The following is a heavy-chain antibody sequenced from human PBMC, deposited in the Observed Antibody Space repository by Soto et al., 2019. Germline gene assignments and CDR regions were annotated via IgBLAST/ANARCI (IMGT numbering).Heavy chain of an antibody. J-gene: IGHJ4*02. CDR3: ASSFPRLGRYFDY. D-gene: IGHD1-26*01. CDR2: IYYSGST. V-gene: IGHV4-59*01. CDR1: GGSISSYY. Sequence: SETLSLTCTVSGGSISSYYWSWIRQPPGKGLEWIGYIYYSGSTNYNPSLKSRVTISVDTSKNQFSLKLSSVTAADTAVYYCASSFPRLGRYFDYWGQGTLVTVSS.